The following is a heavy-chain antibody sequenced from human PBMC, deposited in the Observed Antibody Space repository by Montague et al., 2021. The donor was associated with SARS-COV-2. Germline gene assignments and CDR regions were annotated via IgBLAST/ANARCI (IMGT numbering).Heavy chain of an antibody. Sequence: SETLSLTCTVFGDSVSHDFWTWIRQPPGKGLEWIGYVYYSRSSSXXPSLRGRVSIAVDTSKNQFSLRLSTVTAADTAIYYCVRDPAPSGSGTFYDYWGQGTLVAVSS. CDR2: VYYSRSS. V-gene: IGHV4-59*02. J-gene: IGHJ4*02. CDR3: VRDPAPSGSGTFYDY. CDR1: GDSVSHDF. D-gene: IGHD1-26*01.